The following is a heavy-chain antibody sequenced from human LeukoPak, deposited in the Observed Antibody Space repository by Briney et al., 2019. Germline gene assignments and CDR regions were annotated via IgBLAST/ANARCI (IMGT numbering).Heavy chain of an antibody. V-gene: IGHV4-59*01. CDR3: ASGKPTFQYYYDSSGYLTS. D-gene: IGHD3-22*01. CDR1: GGSFSGYY. Sequence: PSETLSLTCAVYGGSFSGYYWSWIRQPPGKELEWIGYIYYSGSTNYNPSLKSRVTISVDTSKNQFSLKLSSVTAADTAVYYCASGKPTFQYYYDSSGYLTSWGQGTLVTVSS. J-gene: IGHJ4*02. CDR2: IYYSGST.